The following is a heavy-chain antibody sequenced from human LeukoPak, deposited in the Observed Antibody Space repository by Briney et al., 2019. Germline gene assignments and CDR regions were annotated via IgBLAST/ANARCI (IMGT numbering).Heavy chain of an antibody. Sequence: ASVKVSCKASGGTFSSYAISWVRQAPGQGLEWMGGIIPIFGTANYAQKFQGGVTITTDESTSTAYMELSSLRSEDTAVYYCASAPGIAVAGTNDAFDIWGQGTMVTVSS. J-gene: IGHJ3*02. CDR2: IIPIFGTA. V-gene: IGHV1-69*05. CDR3: ASAPGIAVAGTNDAFDI. CDR1: GGTFSSYA. D-gene: IGHD6-19*01.